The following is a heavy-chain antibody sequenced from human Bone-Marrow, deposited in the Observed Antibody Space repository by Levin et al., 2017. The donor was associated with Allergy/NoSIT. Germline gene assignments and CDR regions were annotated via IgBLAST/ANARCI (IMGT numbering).Heavy chain of an antibody. CDR1: GASISSHF. V-gene: IGHV4-59*11. CDR3: ARDLPGSYYTFDI. CDR2: ISKTGNT. Sequence: SCTVSGASISSHFWSWVRQPPGKGLEWIGYISKTGNTNSNPSLKSRVTISADTSKNQFSLTLSSVTASDTALYYCARDLPGSYYTFDIWGQGTMVTVSS. J-gene: IGHJ3*02. D-gene: IGHD1-26*01.